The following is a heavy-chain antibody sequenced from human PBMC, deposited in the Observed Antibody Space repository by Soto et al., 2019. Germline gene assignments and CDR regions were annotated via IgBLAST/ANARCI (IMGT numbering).Heavy chain of an antibody. V-gene: IGHV5-51*01. CDR1: GYSFTSYW. J-gene: IGHJ6*02. CDR3: ARGGASLLLFPLPPEYYYYYGMDV. CDR2: IYPGDSDT. Sequence: PGESLKISCKGSGYSFTSYWIGWVRQMPGKGLKWMGIIYPGDSDTRYSPSFQGQVTISADKSISTAYLQSSSLKASDTAMYYCARGGASLLLFPLPPEYYYYYGMDVWGQGTTVTVSS. D-gene: IGHD2-21*01.